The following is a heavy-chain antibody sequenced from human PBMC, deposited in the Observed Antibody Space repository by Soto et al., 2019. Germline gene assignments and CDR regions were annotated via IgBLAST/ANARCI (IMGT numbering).Heavy chain of an antibody. CDR1: GYSISSGYY. CDR2: IYHSGST. J-gene: IGHJ4*02. CDR3: ARVRGTAGKRYFDY. D-gene: IGHD6-13*01. Sequence: PSETLSLTCAVSGYSISSGYYWGWIRQPPGKGLEWIGSIYHSGSTYYNPSLKSRVTISVDSSKNQFSLKLDSVTPADTAVYYCARVRGTAGKRYFDYWGPGTLVT. V-gene: IGHV4-38-2*01.